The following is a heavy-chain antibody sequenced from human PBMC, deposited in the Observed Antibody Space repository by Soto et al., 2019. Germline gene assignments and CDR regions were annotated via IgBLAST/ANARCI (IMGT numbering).Heavy chain of an antibody. J-gene: IGHJ4*02. CDR3: SRIPPQDTAMDH. D-gene: IGHD5-18*01. CDR2: SNHSGST. CDR1: GGSFSGYY. V-gene: IGHV4-34*01. Sequence: QVQLQQWGAGLLKPSETLSLTCAVYGGSFSGYYWSWIRQPPGKGLEWIGESNHSGSTNYNPSLKSRVTISVDTSKSPFSLKLSSVTAADTAVYDCSRIPPQDTAMDHWGQGTLVTVFS.